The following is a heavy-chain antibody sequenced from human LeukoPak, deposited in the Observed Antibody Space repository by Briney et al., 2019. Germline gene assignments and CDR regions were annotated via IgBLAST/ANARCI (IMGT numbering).Heavy chain of an antibody. CDR2: IYTGDSDT. V-gene: IGHV5-51*01. J-gene: IGHJ3*02. D-gene: IGHD1-26*01. CDR3: ARREGALDDFDI. CDR1: GYSFTSYW. Sequence: GASLKISCTASGYSFTSYWIGWVRQMPGKGLEWMGIIYTGDSDTRSSPSFQGQVTSAAAKSISTAYLQWTSLKASDTDMYYCARREGALDDFDIWGQGTMVTVSS.